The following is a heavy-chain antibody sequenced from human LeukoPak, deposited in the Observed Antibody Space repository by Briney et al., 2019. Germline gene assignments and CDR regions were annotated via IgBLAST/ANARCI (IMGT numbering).Heavy chain of an antibody. CDR2: IVVGSGNT. CDR3: AAVPVVSRAGYYYYYGMDV. Sequence: GASVKVSCKASGFTFTSSAVQWVRQARGQRLEWIGWIVVGSGNTNYAQKFQERVTITRDMSTSTAYMELSSLRSEDTAVYYCAAVPVVSRAGYYYYYGMDVWGQGTTVTVS. V-gene: IGHV1-58*01. D-gene: IGHD2-15*01. CDR1: GFTFTSSA. J-gene: IGHJ6*02.